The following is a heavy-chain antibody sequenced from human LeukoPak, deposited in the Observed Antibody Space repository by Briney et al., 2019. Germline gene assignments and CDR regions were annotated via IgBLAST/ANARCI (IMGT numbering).Heavy chain of an antibody. CDR3: ARGMGVLVPAATWFDP. V-gene: IGHV1-2*02. CDR1: GYTFIAYY. CDR2: INPNSGGT. Sequence: ASVKVSCKASGYTFIAYYMHWVRQAPGQGLEWMGWINPNSGGTNYAQRFQGRVTMTRDTSISTAYMDLSRLRSDDTAVYYCARGMGVLVPAATWFDPWGQGTLVTVSS. D-gene: IGHD2-2*01. J-gene: IGHJ5*02.